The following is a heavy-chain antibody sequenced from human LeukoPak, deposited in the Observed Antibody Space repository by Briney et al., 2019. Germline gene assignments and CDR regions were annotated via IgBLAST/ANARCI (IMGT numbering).Heavy chain of an antibody. J-gene: IGHJ3*02. D-gene: IGHD3-22*01. CDR3: AKDGPYYDSSGYPKPPGAFDI. Sequence: PGGSLRLSCTASKLIFSAYNMNWVRQAPGKGLEWVSSISSSSTYIYYSDSVKGRFTISRDNAKNSLFLQMNSLRTEDTAVYYCAKDGPYYDSSGYPKPPGAFDIWGQGTMVTVSS. CDR1: KLIFSAYN. V-gene: IGHV3-21*01. CDR2: ISSSSTYI.